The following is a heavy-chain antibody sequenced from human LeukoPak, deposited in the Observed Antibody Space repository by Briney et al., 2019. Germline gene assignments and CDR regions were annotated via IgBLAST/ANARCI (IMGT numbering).Heavy chain of an antibody. J-gene: IGHJ4*02. D-gene: IGHD2-2*01. CDR2: IYHSGST. Sequence: SETLSLTCTVSGGSISSYYWSWIRQPPGKGLEWIGYIYHSGSTNYNPSLKSRVTISVDTSKNQFSLKLSSVTAADTAVYYCASSVVLAAIGYWGQGTLVTVSS. V-gene: IGHV4-59*01. CDR3: ASSVVLAAIGY. CDR1: GGSISSYY.